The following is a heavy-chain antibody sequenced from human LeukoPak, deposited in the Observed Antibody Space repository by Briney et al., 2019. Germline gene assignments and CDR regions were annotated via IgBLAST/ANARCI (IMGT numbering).Heavy chain of an antibody. J-gene: IGHJ4*02. D-gene: IGHD3-22*01. V-gene: IGHV3-53*05. CDR2: IYSGGST. CDR1: GFTFSSYA. CDR3: ARGRHYDTSGYYDAYYFDY. Sequence: GGSLRLSCAASGFTFSSYAMSWVRQAPGKGLEWVSVIYSGGSTYYADSVKGRFTISRDNSKNTLYLQMNSLRAEDTAVYYCARGRHYDTSGYYDAYYFDYWGQGTLVTVSS.